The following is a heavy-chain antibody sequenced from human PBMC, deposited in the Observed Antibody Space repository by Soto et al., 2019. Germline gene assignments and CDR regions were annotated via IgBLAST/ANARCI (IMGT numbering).Heavy chain of an antibody. Sequence: GESLKISCKASGYSFSFYWIGWVRQMPGKGLEWMAIMYPDDSDIRYSPSFEAHVTISADKSTSTAFLQWSSLKASDTAMYYCATAYVYDFENSNYYRDAFDIWAKGHWSP. V-gene: IGHV5-51*01. CDR3: ATAYVYDFENSNYYRDAFDI. D-gene: IGHD3-22*01. CDR2: MYPDDSDI. CDR1: GYSFSFYW. J-gene: IGHJ3*02.